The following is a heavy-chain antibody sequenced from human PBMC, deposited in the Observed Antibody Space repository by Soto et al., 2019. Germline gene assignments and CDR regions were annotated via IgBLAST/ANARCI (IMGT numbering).Heavy chain of an antibody. D-gene: IGHD3-9*01. CDR2: ITNDRSNK. V-gene: IGHV3-30*18. CDR1: GFTFSSYS. CDR3: AKEGSDYDILTGSGYYGMDV. J-gene: IGHJ6*02. Sequence: GGSLRLSCAASGFTFSSYSMNWVRQAPGKGLEWVSVITNDRSNKYYADSVKGRFTISRDNSKNTLYLQMNSLRAEDTAVYYCAKEGSDYDILTGSGYYGMDVWGQGTTVTVSS.